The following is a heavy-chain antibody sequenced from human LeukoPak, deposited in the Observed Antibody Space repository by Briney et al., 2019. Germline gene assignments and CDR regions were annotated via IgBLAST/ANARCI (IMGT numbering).Heavy chain of an antibody. D-gene: IGHD3-10*01. CDR2: ISAYNGNT. V-gene: IGHV1-18*01. CDR1: GYTFTSYG. Sequence: ASVKVSCKASGYTFTSYGISWVRQAPGQGLEWMGWISAYNGNTNYAQKLQGRVTMTTDTSTSTAYMELRSLRSDDTAVYYCARDSEWFGEHVYWFDPWGQGTLVIVSS. CDR3: ARDSEWFGEHVYWFDP. J-gene: IGHJ5*02.